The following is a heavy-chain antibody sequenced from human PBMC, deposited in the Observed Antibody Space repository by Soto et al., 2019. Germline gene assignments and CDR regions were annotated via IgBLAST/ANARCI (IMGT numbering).Heavy chain of an antibody. D-gene: IGHD2-21*02. J-gene: IGHJ6*02. CDR3: TTGVTARGMDV. Sequence: EVQLVESGGGLVKPGGSLRLSCAASGFTFSNAWMSWVRQAPGKGLEWVGRIKTKTVGGTTDYAAPVKGRFTISRYDSKNTLYLQMNSLKTEDTAVYYCTTGVTARGMDVWGQGTTVTVSS. CDR2: IKTKTVGGTT. V-gene: IGHV3-15*01. CDR1: GFTFSNAW.